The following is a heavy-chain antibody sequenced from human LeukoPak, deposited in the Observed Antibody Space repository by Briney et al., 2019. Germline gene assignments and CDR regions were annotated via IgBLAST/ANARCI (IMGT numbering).Heavy chain of an antibody. J-gene: IGHJ4*02. V-gene: IGHV3-7*01. CDR1: GFTFSSYL. CDR3: VRGGRPMDQPLDY. CDR2: IKHDGSDK. Sequence: HPGGSLRLSCAASGFTFSSYLMNWVRQAPGKGLEWVAYIKHDGSDKKYVDSVKGRFTISRDNAENSLFLQMDNLRAEDAAVYYCVRGGRPMDQPLDYWGQGTLVTVSS. D-gene: IGHD1-26*01.